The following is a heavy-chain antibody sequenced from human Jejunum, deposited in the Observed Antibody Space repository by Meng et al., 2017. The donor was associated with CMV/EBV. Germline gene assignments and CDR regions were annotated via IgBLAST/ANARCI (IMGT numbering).Heavy chain of an antibody. CDR2: IRNDGSEI. CDR3: VKDKGRTALDY. D-gene: IGHD3-10*01. CDR1: GISFSNSG. Sequence: VLLRECGGGVVQPEGSLRLSCVTSGISFSNSGMHWVRQAPGKGLEWVVFIRNDGSEIYYVDSVKGRFTISRDNSKNTVYLQMNSLRVEDTGVYYCVKDKGRTALDYWGQGSLVTVSS. J-gene: IGHJ4*02. V-gene: IGHV3-30*02.